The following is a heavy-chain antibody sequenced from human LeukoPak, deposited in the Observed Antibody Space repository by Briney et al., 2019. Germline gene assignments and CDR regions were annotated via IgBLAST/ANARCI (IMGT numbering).Heavy chain of an antibody. CDR2: IGTAGDT. Sequence: PGGSLRLSCAASGFTFSSYDMHWVRQATGKGLEWVSAIGTAGDTYYPGSVKGRFTISRENAKNSLYLQMNSLRAGDTAVYYCARAAGNSNNGMAVGGKEPTVTFSS. J-gene: IGHJ6*04. V-gene: IGHV3-13*01. CDR1: GFTFSSYD. D-gene: IGHD4-23*01. CDR3: ARAAGNSNNGMAV.